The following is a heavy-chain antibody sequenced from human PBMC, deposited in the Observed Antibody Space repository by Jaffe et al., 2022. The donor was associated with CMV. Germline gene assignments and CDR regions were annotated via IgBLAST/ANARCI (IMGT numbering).Heavy chain of an antibody. Sequence: EVQLLESGGGLVQPGGSLRLSCAASGFSFSNYAMSWVRQAPGKGLEWVSGISGNVGSRYYADSVKGRFTISRDNSKNTLYLHMNSLRAEDTAVYYCAKGEFYESSGHDTWAGRDGFDIWGQGTMVTVS. CDR2: ISGNVGSR. CDR1: GFSFSNYA. V-gene: IGHV3-23*01. J-gene: IGHJ3*02. D-gene: IGHD3-22*01. CDR3: AKGEFYESSGHDTWAGRDGFDI.